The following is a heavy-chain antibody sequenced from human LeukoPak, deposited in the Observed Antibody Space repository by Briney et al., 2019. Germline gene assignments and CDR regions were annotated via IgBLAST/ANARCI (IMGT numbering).Heavy chain of an antibody. D-gene: IGHD1-26*01. CDR2: IYTSGST. CDR3: TRENSGSYREFDY. Sequence: SETLSLTCTVSGGSISSYYWSWIRQPAGKGLEWIGRIYTSGSTNYNASLKSRVSMSVDTSKNQFSLKLSSVTAADTAVFYCTRENSGSYREFDYWGQGTLVTVSS. J-gene: IGHJ4*02. V-gene: IGHV4-4*07. CDR1: GGSISSYY.